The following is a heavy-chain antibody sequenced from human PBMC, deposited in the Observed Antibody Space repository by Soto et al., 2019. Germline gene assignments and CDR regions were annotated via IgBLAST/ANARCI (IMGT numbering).Heavy chain of an antibody. J-gene: IGHJ5*02. D-gene: IGHD6-19*01. CDR2: INPNSGGT. CDR1: GYTFTGYY. Sequence: QVQLVQSGAEVKKPGASVKVSCKASGYTFTGYYMHWVRQAPGQGLEWMGWINPNSGGTNYAQKFQGWVTMTRDTSISTAYIELSRLRSDDTAVYYCARDVSGGLSGWRPNWFDPWGQGTLVTVSS. V-gene: IGHV1-2*04. CDR3: ARDVSGGLSGWRPNWFDP.